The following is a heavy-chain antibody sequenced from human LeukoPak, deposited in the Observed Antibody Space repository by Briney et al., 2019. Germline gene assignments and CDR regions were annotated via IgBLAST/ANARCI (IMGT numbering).Heavy chain of an antibody. CDR2: IRYDGNSN. CDR3: AKEEVISSNHGVYFDY. CDR1: GFTFRSYG. Sequence: GGSLRLSXAASGFTFRSYGMHWVRQAPGKGLEWVAFIRYDGNSNYYADSVKGRFTISRDNSRSTLYLQMNSLRAEDTAVYYCAKEEVISSNHGVYFDYWGQGTLVTVSS. J-gene: IGHJ4*02. D-gene: IGHD2-2*01. V-gene: IGHV3-30*02.